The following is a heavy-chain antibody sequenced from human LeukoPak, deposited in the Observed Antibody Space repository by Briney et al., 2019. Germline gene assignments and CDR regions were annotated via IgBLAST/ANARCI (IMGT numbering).Heavy chain of an antibody. CDR2: ISSSSSYI. D-gene: IGHD2-2*01. J-gene: IGHJ4*02. Sequence: GGSLRLSCAASGFTFSSYSMNWVRQAPGKGLEWVSSISSSSSYIYYADSVKGRFTISRDNAKNSLYLQMNSLRAEDTAVYYCARVRSSTSPGAPALGYWGQGTLVTVSS. CDR3: ARVRSSTSPGAPALGY. CDR1: GFTFSSYS. V-gene: IGHV3-21*01.